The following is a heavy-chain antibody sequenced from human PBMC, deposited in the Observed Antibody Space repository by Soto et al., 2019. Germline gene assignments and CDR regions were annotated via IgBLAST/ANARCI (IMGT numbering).Heavy chain of an antibody. Sequence: SETLSLTCTVSGGSISSYYWSWIRQPPGKGLEWIGYIYYSGSTNYNPSLKSRVTISVDTSKNQFSLKLSSVTATDTAVYYCARQFRVNDILTGWNLYYFDYWGQGTLVTVSS. CDR2: IYYSGST. CDR1: GGSISSYY. CDR3: ARQFRVNDILTGWNLYYFDY. J-gene: IGHJ4*02. V-gene: IGHV4-59*08. D-gene: IGHD3-9*01.